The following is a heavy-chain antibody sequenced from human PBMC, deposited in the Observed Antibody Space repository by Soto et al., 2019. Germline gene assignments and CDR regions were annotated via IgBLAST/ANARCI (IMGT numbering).Heavy chain of an antibody. Sequence: GGSLRLSCAASGSMFSDYAMSWVRQAPGKGLEWVSALSGSGSTTYYADSVKGRFTISRDNLKNTVSLQMNNLTAEDTAVYYCAKGGVTRSYYYAMDVWGQGTTVTVSS. CDR1: GSMFSDYA. J-gene: IGHJ6*02. V-gene: IGHV3-23*01. CDR3: AKGGVTRSYYYAMDV. CDR2: LSGSGSTT.